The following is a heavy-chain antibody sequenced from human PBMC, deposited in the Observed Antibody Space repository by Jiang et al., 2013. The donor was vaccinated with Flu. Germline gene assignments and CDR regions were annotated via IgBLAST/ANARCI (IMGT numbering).Heavy chain of an antibody. D-gene: IGHD6-6*01. CDR3: ARDSSQDYYYYYMDV. CDR2: LSYGST. Sequence: SGLVKPSQTLSLTCAVSVAPSAVVVTPGAGSGSHQEGPGVDWVHLSYGSTYYNPSLKSRVTISVDRSKNQFSLKLSSVTAADTAVYYCARDSSQDYYYYYMDVWGKGTTVTVSS. V-gene: IGHV4-30-2*01. CDR1: VAPSAVVVTP. J-gene: IGHJ6*03.